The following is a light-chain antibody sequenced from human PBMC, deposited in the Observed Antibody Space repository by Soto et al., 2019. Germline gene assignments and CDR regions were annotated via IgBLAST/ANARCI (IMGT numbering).Light chain of an antibody. CDR2: GVT. Sequence: QSVLTQPPSASGSPGQSVTFSCTGTSSDVGRYDYVSWYQQHPGKAPKLLIYGVTRRPSGVPDRFSGSKSGNTASLTVSGLQADDEADYYCCSLTTSHTYVFGSGTKVTVL. CDR1: SSDVGRYDY. V-gene: IGLV2-8*01. CDR3: CSLTTSHTYV. J-gene: IGLJ1*01.